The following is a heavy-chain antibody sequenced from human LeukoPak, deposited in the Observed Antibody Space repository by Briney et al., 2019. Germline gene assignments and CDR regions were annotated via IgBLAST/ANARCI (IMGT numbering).Heavy chain of an antibody. V-gene: IGHV4-59*01. CDR1: SGSISSYY. D-gene: IGHD5-18*01. CDR2: IYYSGRT. Sequence: SETLSLTCSVSSGSISSYYWSWIRQPPGKGLEWIGYIYYSGRTSYNPSLKSRVTISVDTSKNHFSLTLSSVTAVDTAVYYCARGQKYRNGYTVTELGSGYFDYWGQGTLVTVSS. CDR3: ARGQKYRNGYTVTELGSGYFDY. J-gene: IGHJ4*02.